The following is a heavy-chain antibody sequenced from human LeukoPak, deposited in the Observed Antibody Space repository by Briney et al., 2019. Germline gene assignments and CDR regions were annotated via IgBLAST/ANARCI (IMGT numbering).Heavy chain of an antibody. J-gene: IGHJ4*02. D-gene: IGHD3-3*01. CDR1: GFTFSNYW. Sequence: PGGSLRLSCAASGFTFSNYWMSWVRQAPGKGLEGVANMNQDGSQKNYVDSVKGRFTISRDNAKNSLYLQMNSLRAEDTAVYYCAREGFLDYWGQGTLVTVSS. CDR3: AREGFLDY. CDR2: MNQDGSQK. V-gene: IGHV3-7*01.